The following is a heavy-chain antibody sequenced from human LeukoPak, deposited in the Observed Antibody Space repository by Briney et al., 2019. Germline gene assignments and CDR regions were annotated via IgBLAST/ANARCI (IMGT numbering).Heavy chain of an antibody. J-gene: IGHJ4*02. CDR2: IYNDGGRT. CDR1: GFTFSDHW. Sequence: GGSLRLSCAASGFTFSDHWMHWVRQAPGKGLEWLLRIYNDGGRTSYADSVKGRFTISRDNGKNTLFLQLNSLRAEDTAVYYCARGSSGWYVDYWGQGTLVTVSS. D-gene: IGHD6-19*01. CDR3: ARGSSGWYVDY. V-gene: IGHV3-74*01.